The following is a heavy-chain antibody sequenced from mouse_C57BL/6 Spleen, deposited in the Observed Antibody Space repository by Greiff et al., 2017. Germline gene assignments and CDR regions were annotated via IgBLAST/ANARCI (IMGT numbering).Heavy chain of an antibody. Sequence: EVQGVESGGDLVKPGGSLKLSCAASGFTFSSYGMSWVRQTPDKRLEWVATISSGGSYTYYPDSVKGRFTISRDNAKNTLYLQMSSLKSEDTAMYYCARLDYYYGSSYIYYFDYWGQGTTLTVSS. CDR2: ISSGGSYT. CDR3: ARLDYYYGSSYIYYFDY. D-gene: IGHD1-1*01. CDR1: GFTFSSYG. V-gene: IGHV5-6*01. J-gene: IGHJ2*01.